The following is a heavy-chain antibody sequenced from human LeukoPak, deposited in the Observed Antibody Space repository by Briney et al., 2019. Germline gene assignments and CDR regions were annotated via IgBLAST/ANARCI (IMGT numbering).Heavy chain of an antibody. V-gene: IGHV3-74*01. CDR1: GFTLKNYW. J-gene: IGHJ4*02. D-gene: IGHD2-15*01. CDR3: ARNRGYHTFDY. CDR2: INGDGTVT. Sequence: PGGSLRLSCVVSGFTLKNYWMDWVRQVPGKGLMWISTINGDGTVTGDADSVKGRFTISRDNAKNTLYLQMSSLRAEDTAMYYCARNRGYHTFDYWGQGTLVTVSS.